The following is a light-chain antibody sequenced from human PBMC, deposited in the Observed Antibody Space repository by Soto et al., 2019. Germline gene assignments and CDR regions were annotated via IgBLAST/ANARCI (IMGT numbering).Light chain of an antibody. V-gene: IGKV3-20*01. J-gene: IGKJ1*01. CDR1: QSVRSSY. CDR2: GAS. CDR3: QHYGDSPRT. Sequence: ESVLTQSPGTLSWSPGERATLSCRARQSVRSSYLAWYQQKPGQAPRLLIYGASSRATGIPDRFSGSGSGTDFNLTISRLEPEDFAVYYCQHYGDSPRTFGQGTKVEIK.